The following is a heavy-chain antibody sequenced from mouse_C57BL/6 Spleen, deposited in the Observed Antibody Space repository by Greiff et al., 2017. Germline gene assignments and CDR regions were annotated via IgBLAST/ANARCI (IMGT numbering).Heavy chain of an antibody. CDR1: GFTFSSYG. V-gene: IGHV5-6*01. J-gene: IGHJ2*01. CDR2: ISSGGSYT. CDR3: ARQTAQGYFDY. Sequence: EVHLVESGGDLVKPGGSLKLSCAASGFTFSSYGMSWVRQTPDKRLEWVATISSGGSYTYYPDSVKGRFTISRDNAKNTLYLQMSSRKSEDTAMYYCARQTAQGYFDYWGQGTTLTVSS. D-gene: IGHD3-2*02.